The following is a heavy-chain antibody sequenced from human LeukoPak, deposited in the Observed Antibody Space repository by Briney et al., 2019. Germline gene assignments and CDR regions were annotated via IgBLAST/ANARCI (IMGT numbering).Heavy chain of an antibody. CDR1: GFTFSSYG. D-gene: IGHD6-13*01. Sequence: GGSLRLSCAASGFTFSSYGMHWVRRAPGKGLEWVAVIWYDGSNKYYADSVKGRFTISRDNSKNTLYLQMNSLRAEDTAVYYCARGAAAAGKGDWFDPWGQGTLVTVSS. CDR3: ARGAAAAGKGDWFDP. J-gene: IGHJ5*02. CDR2: IWYDGSNK. V-gene: IGHV3-33*01.